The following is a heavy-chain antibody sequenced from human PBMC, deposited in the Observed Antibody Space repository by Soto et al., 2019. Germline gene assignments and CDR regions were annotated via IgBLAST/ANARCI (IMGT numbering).Heavy chain of an antibody. V-gene: IGHV3-48*02. Sequence: GGSLRLSCAASGFTFSSYSMNWVRQAPGKGLEWVSYISSSSSTIYYADSVKGRFTISRDNAKNSLYLQMNSLRDEDTAVYYCARDLGTTVVTDAFDIWGQGTMVTVSS. CDR3: ARDLGTTVVTDAFDI. D-gene: IGHD4-17*01. CDR1: GFTFSSYS. J-gene: IGHJ3*02. CDR2: ISSSSSTI.